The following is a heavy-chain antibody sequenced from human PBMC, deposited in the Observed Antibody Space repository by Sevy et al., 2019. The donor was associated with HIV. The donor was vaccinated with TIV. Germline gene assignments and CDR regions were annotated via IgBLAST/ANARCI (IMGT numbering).Heavy chain of an antibody. CDR1: GFTFSSNA. V-gene: IGHV3-23*01. CDR2: ISGGGGDT. CDR3: VKGARNTIRDDAFDI. D-gene: IGHD3-3*01. Sequence: GGSLRLSCEASGFTFSSNAMSWVRQAPGKGLEWVSGISGGGGDTFYADSVKGRFTISRDNSKNTLFLQINSLRAEDTALYYCVKGARNTIRDDAFDIWGQGTMVTVSS. J-gene: IGHJ3*02.